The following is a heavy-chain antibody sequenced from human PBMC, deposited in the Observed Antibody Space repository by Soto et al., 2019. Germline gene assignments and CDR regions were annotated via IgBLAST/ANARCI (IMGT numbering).Heavy chain of an antibody. J-gene: IGHJ4*02. V-gene: IGHV3-15*07. D-gene: IGHD2-21*01. CDR3: THLLSLAHPYSYL. Sequence: PGGSLRLSCAASGITFIYAWMDWVRQAPGKRLEWVGRIKSQASGGTIDYAAPVKGRFTISRDDSKNTVYLQMDSLKTEDTAVYYCTHLLSLAHPYSYLWGQGTQVTVLL. CDR2: IKSQASGGTI. CDR1: GITFIYAW.